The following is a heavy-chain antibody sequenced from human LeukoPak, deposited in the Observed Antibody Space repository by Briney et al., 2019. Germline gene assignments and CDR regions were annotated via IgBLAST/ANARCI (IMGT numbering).Heavy chain of an antibody. CDR3: ARNRGTNNWFDP. D-gene: IGHD3-10*01. CDR2: IYSSGAT. J-gene: IGHJ5*02. CDR1: GGSISVQY. V-gene: IGHV4-4*07. Sequence: PSETLSLTCTVSGGSISVQYWSWIRQSAGKGLEWIGRIYSSGATNYNPSLKSRVTMSVDMSKNQFSLKLNSVTAADTAVYSCARNRGTNNWFDPWGQGTLVTVSS.